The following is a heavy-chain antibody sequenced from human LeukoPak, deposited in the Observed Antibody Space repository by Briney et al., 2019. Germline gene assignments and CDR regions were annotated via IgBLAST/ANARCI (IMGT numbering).Heavy chain of an antibody. D-gene: IGHD6-13*01. CDR2: ISAYNGNT. J-gene: IGHJ4*02. Sequence: GASVKVSCKASGYTFTSYGIGWVRQAPGQGLEWMGWISAYNGNTNYAQKLQGRVTMTTDTSTSTAYMELRSLRSDDTAVYYCARDRAGYSSSWYPLDYWGQGTLVTVSS. CDR1: GYTFTSYG. CDR3: ARDRAGYSSSWYPLDY. V-gene: IGHV1-18*01.